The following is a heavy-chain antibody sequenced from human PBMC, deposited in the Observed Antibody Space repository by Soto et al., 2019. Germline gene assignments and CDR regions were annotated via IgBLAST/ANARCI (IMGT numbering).Heavy chain of an antibody. CDR3: ARGFPYYDILTGSLHPFDY. D-gene: IGHD3-9*01. V-gene: IGHV4-34*01. CDR2: INHSGST. CDR1: GGSFSGYY. Sequence: PXGTLSLTCAVYGGSFSGYYWSWIRQPPGKGLEWIGEINHSGSTNYNPSLKSRVTISVDTSKNQFSLKLSSVTAADTAVYYCARGFPYYDILTGSLHPFDYWGQGTLVTVSS. J-gene: IGHJ4*02.